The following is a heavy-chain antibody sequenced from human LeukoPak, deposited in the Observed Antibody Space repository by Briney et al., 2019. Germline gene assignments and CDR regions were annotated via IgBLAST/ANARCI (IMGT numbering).Heavy chain of an antibody. CDR2: INWNGGST. J-gene: IGHJ4*02. Sequence: GGSLRLSCAASGFTFDDYGMSWVRHAPGKGLKWVSGINWNGGSTGYADSVKGRFTISRDNAKNSRYLQMNSLRAEDTALYYCARASDVLLWFGELPKSAYFDCWGQGTLVTVSS. V-gene: IGHV3-20*04. CDR3: ARASDVLLWFGELPKSAYFDC. CDR1: GFTFDDYG. D-gene: IGHD3-10*01.